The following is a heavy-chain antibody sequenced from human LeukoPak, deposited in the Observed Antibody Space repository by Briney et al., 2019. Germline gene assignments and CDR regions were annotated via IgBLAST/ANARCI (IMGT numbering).Heavy chain of an antibody. V-gene: IGHV3-23*01. CDR2: ITGSGGST. CDR1: GFTFSSYA. D-gene: IGHD6-13*01. Sequence: RPGGFLRVSCAASGFTFSSYAMSWVRQAPGKGLEWVSAITGSGGSTYYADSVKGRFTISRDNSKNTLYLQMNRLRAEDTAVYYCAKVPLIAAPKHFDYWGQGTLVTVSS. J-gene: IGHJ4*02. CDR3: AKVPLIAAPKHFDY.